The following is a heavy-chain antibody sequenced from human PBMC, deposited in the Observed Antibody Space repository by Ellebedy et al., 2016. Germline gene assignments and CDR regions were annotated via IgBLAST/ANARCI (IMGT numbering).Heavy chain of an antibody. J-gene: IGHJ4*02. CDR3: RHGHYADY. V-gene: IGHV3-53*01. CDR1: GFTVSNNY. D-gene: IGHD3/OR15-3a*01. CDR2: LYSGGST. Sequence: GGSLRLXCAASGFTVSNNYMRWVRQAPGKGLEWVSVLYSGGSTYYADSVKGRFTISRDNSKNTLYLQMNDLRVEDTALYYCRHGHYADYWGQGTLVTVSS.